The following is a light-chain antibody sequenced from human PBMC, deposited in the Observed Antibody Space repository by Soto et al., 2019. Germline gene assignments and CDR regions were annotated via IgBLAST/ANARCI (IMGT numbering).Light chain of an antibody. J-gene: IGLJ3*02. CDR3: LSYDSSLGVV. V-gene: IGLV1-40*01. Sequence: QSVLTQPPSVSGAPGQRVTISCTGSSSNIGAGYEVHWYQQLPGTAPKLLIYGNNNRPSGVPDRISGSKSGTSVSLAITGRRAEDEADYYCLSYDSSLGVVFGGGTQLTVL. CDR2: GNN. CDR1: SSNIGAGYE.